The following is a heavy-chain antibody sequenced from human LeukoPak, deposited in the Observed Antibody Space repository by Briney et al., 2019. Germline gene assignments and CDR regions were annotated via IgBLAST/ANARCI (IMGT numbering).Heavy chain of an antibody. Sequence: GSLRLSCAVSGFTFSSYNMNWVRQAPGKGLEWVSHISTSSSTIYYADSVKGRFTIPRDNAKNSLHLQMNSLRAEDTAVYYCARTIAEAARFDYWGQGTLVTVSS. D-gene: IGHD6-13*01. J-gene: IGHJ4*02. V-gene: IGHV3-48*01. CDR1: GFTFSSYN. CDR2: ISTSSSTI. CDR3: ARTIAEAARFDY.